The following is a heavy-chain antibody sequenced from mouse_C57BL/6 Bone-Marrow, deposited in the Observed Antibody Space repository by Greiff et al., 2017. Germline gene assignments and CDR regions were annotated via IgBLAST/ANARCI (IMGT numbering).Heavy chain of an antibody. CDR2: IYPGSGST. Sequence: QVQLQQPGAELVKPGASVKMSCKASGYTFTSYWITWVKQRPGQGLEWIGDIYPGSGSTNYNEKFKSKATLTVDTSSSTAYMQLNSLTSEDSAVYYCAGYDYDGTDFDYWGRGTTLTVTS. V-gene: IGHV1-55*01. CDR1: GYTFTSYW. CDR3: AGYDYDGTDFDY. J-gene: IGHJ2*01. D-gene: IGHD2-4*01.